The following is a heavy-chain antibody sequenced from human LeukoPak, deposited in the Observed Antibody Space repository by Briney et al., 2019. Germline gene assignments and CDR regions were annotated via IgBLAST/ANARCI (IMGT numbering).Heavy chain of an antibody. CDR2: ISWNSGSI. CDR1: GFTFDDYA. CDR3: AKVTSWWLRGGMDV. J-gene: IGHJ6*02. Sequence: GRSLRLSCAASGFTFDDYAMHWVRQAPGKGLEWVSGISWNSGSIGYADSVKGRFTISRDNAKNSLYLQMNSLRAEDTALYYCAKVTSWWLRGGMDVRGQGTTVTVSS. V-gene: IGHV3-9*01. D-gene: IGHD5-12*01.